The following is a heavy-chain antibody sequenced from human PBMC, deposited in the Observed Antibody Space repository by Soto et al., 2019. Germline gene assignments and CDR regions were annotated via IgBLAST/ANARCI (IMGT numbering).Heavy chain of an antibody. CDR2: IIPIFGTA. D-gene: IGHD3-3*01. CDR3: AGTLTIFGVVIIGRFDY. J-gene: IGHJ4*02. V-gene: IGHV1-69*13. Sequence: SVKVSCKASGGTFSSYAISWVRQALGQGLEWMGGIIPIFGTANYAQKFQGRVTITADESTSTAYMELSSLRSEDTAVYYCAGTLTIFGVVIIGRFDYWGQGTLVPVSS. CDR1: GGTFSSYA.